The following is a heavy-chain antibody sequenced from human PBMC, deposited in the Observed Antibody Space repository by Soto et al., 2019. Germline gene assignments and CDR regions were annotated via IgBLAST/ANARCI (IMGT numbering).Heavy chain of an antibody. CDR3: ARHPERIAQIGWFDP. CDR1: GFTFSSYS. J-gene: IGHJ5*02. CDR2: ISSSSSTI. V-gene: IGHV3-48*01. D-gene: IGHD6-13*01. Sequence: EVQLVESGGGLVQPGGSLRLSCAASGFTFSSYSMNWVRQAPGKGLEWVSYISSSSSTIYYADSVKGRFTISRDNAKNSLYLQMNGLRAEDTAVYYCARHPERIAQIGWFDPGAREPWSPSPQ.